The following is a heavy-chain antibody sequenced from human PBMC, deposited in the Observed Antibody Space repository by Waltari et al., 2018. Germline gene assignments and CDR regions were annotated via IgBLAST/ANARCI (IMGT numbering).Heavy chain of an antibody. CDR2: IIPIFGTA. Sequence: QVQLVQSGAEVKKPGSSVKVSCKASGGTFSSYAISWVRQAPGQGLEWMGGIIPIFGTANYAQKFQGRVTITADESTSTAYMELSNLRSEDTAVYYCAREGIVVVPAAPLGYYYGMDVWGQGTTVTVSS. CDR3: AREGIVVVPAAPLGYYYGMDV. D-gene: IGHD2-2*01. CDR1: GGTFSSYA. V-gene: IGHV1-69*01. J-gene: IGHJ6*02.